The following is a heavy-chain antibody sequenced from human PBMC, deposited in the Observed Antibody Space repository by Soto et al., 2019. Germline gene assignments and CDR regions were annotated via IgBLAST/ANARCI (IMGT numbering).Heavy chain of an antibody. Sequence: PSETLSLTCTVSGGSITSYYWSWIRQPPGKGLEWIGYISYSGNANYSPSLKSRVFMSMDTSKNQISLNLTSATAADTAVYYCARGVGSSPPRYWGQGILVTVSS. V-gene: IGHV4-59*01. CDR1: GGSITSYY. D-gene: IGHD1-26*01. J-gene: IGHJ4*02. CDR3: ARGVGSSPPRY. CDR2: ISYSGNA.